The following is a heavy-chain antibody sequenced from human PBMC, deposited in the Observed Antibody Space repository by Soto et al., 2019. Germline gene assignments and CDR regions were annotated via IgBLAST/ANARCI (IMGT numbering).Heavy chain of an antibody. CDR1: GYSFTIYW. CDR2: IDPRDSYT. Sequence: PGESLKISCKGSGYSFTIYWISWVRQMPGEGLEWMGKIDPRDSYTKYSPSFQGHVTISVEKSISTAYLQWSSLKASDTAIYYCARHSYTSAANYDHHYGMDVWGQGTTVTVPS. V-gene: IGHV5-10-1*01. D-gene: IGHD6-19*01. CDR3: ARHSYTSAANYDHHYGMDV. J-gene: IGHJ6*02.